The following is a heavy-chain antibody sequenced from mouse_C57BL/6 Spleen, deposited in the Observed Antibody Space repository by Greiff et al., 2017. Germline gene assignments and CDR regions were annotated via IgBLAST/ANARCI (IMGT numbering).Heavy chain of an antibody. CDR3: ARAPYSNYDAMDY. CDR1: GYTFTSYW. J-gene: IGHJ4*01. V-gene: IGHV1-50*01. CDR2: IDPSDSNT. D-gene: IGHD2-5*01. Sequence: QVQLQQPGAELVKPGASVKLSCKASGYTFTSYWMQWVKQRPGQGLEWIGEIDPSDSNTNYNQKFKGKATLTVDTSSSAAYMQLSSLTSEDSAVYYCARAPYSNYDAMDYWGQGTSVTVSS.